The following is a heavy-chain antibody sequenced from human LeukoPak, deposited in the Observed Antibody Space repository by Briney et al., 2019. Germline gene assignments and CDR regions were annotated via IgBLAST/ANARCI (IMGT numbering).Heavy chain of an antibody. CDR3: ARHEAVGAPFSPFDY. Sequence: PSETLSLTCNVSGGSISSYHWGWIRQPPGKGLEWIGSIFDSGSTYYNPSLKSRVTISVDTSKNQFSLNLSSVTAADTAVYFCARHEAVGAPFSPFDYWGQGSLVIVSS. J-gene: IGHJ4*02. D-gene: IGHD1-26*01. V-gene: IGHV4-39*01. CDR1: GGSISSYH. CDR2: IFDSGST.